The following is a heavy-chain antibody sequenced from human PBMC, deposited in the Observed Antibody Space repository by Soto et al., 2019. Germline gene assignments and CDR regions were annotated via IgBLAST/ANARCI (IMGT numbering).Heavy chain of an antibody. CDR3: ARDARIGIAVAGTGFDY. V-gene: IGHV6-1*01. Sequence: QSQTLSLTCAISGDSVSSNSAAWNWIRQSPSRGLEWLGRTYYRSKWYNDYAVSVKSRITINPDTSKNQFSLQLNSVTPEDTAVYYCARDARIGIAVAGTGFDYWGQGTLVTVSS. J-gene: IGHJ4*02. CDR2: TYYRSKWYN. D-gene: IGHD6-19*01. CDR1: GDSVSSNSAA.